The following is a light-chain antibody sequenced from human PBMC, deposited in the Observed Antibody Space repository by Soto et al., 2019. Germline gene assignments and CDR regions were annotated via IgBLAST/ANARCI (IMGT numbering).Light chain of an antibody. CDR1: QDINNY. CDR3: LQHNSYPVT. CDR2: DAS. Sequence: DIQMTQSPSSLSASVGDRVTITCQASQDINNYLNWYQQKSGKAPKLLIYDASDLETGVPSRFSGSGSGTDFTFTISSLQPEDIATYYCLQHNSYPVTFGQGTRLEIK. J-gene: IGKJ5*01. V-gene: IGKV1-33*01.